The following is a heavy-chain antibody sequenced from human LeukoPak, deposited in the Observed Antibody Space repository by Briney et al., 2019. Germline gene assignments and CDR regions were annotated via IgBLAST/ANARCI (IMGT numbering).Heavy chain of an antibody. J-gene: IGHJ4*02. Sequence: GGSLRLSCTASGFPFKNYWMGWVRQAPGKGLESVANTNQNGRERYYAGSVRGRFTISRDNARNSLDLQMNGLRVEDTAIYYCARGRFGTSWDTAMAPDYWGQGTLVTVSS. CDR3: ARGRFGTSWDTAMAPDY. V-gene: IGHV3-7*01. D-gene: IGHD5-18*01. CDR2: TNQNGRER. CDR1: GFPFKNYW.